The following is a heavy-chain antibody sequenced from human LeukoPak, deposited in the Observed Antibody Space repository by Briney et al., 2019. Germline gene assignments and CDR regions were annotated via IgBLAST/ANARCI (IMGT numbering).Heavy chain of an antibody. CDR2: ISSSSSYI. CDR3: ARDGEYYDILTGYYIYYGMDV. J-gene: IGHJ6*02. Sequence: GGSLRLSCAASGFTFSSYSMNWVRQAPGKGLEWVSSISSSSSYIYYADSVKGRFTISRDNAKNSLYLQMNSLRAGDTAVYYCARDGEYYDILTGYYIYYGMDVWGQGTTVTVSS. V-gene: IGHV3-21*01. D-gene: IGHD3-9*01. CDR1: GFTFSSYS.